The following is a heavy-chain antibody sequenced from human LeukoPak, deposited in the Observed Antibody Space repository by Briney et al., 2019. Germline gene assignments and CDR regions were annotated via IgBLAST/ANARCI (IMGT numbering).Heavy chain of an antibody. J-gene: IGHJ3*02. V-gene: IGHV4-4*07. D-gene: IGHD3-22*01. CDR2: IYTSGST. Sequence: SETLSLTCTVSGGSISSYYWSWIRQPAGKGLEWIGRIYTSGSTNYNPSLKSRVTMSVDTSKNQFSLKLSSVTAADTAVYYCARAHPYYYYDSSGYCRSDAFDIWGQGTMVTVSS. CDR1: GGSISSYY. CDR3: ARAHPYYYYDSSGYCRSDAFDI.